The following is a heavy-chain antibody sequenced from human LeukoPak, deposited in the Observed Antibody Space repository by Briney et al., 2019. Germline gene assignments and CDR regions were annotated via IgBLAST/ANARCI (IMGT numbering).Heavy chain of an antibody. CDR3: AKEVRGDSYFDL. V-gene: IGHV3-48*01. CDR1: GFTFSSYS. D-gene: IGHD3-10*01. Sequence: GGSLRLSCAASGFTFSSYSMNWVRQAPGKGLEWVSYISSSSSTIYYADSVKGRFTISRDNAKNSLYLQMNSLRAEDTAVYYCAKEVRGDSYFDLWGRGTLVTVSS. CDR2: ISSSSSTI. J-gene: IGHJ2*01.